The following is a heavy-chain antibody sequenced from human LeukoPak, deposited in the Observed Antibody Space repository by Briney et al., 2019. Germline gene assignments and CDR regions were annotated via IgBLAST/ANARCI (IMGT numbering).Heavy chain of an antibody. V-gene: IGHV1-18*01. CDR2: ISAYNGNT. J-gene: IGHJ6*03. CDR1: GYTFTSYG. D-gene: IGHD4-23*01. Sequence: GASVKVSCKASGYTFTSYGISWVRQAPGQGLEWMGWISAYNGNTNYAQKLQGRVTMTTDTSTSTAYMELRSLRSDDTAVYYCARVAGLRWSYYYYMDVWGKGTTVTVSS. CDR3: ARVAGLRWSYYYYMDV.